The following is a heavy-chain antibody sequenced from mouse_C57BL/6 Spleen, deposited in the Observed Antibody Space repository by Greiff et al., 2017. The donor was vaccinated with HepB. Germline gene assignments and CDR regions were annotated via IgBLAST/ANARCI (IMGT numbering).Heavy chain of an antibody. CDR1: GFSLTSYG. V-gene: IGHV2-6*01. Sequence: VKLMESGPGLVAPSQSLSITCTVSGFSLTSYGVDWVRQSPGKGLEWLGVIWGVGSTNYNSALKSRLSISKDNSKSQVFLKMNSLQTDDTAMYYCASDYGSSPFAYWGQGTLVTVSA. CDR3: ASDYGSSPFAY. CDR2: IWGVGST. D-gene: IGHD1-1*01. J-gene: IGHJ3*01.